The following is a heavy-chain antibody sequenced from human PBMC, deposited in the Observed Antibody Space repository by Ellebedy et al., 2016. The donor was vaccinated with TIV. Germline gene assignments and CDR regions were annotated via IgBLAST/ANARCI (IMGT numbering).Heavy chain of an antibody. J-gene: IGHJ5*02. CDR3: ARGAMALS. CDR1: GYSFTSHG. Sequence: AASVKVSCKASGYSFTSHGISWVRQAPGQGLQWMGWVTAYNRDTYYAQNFKGRVTFTTDTSSSTAYMELRSLRSDDTGVYYCARGAMALSWGQGTLVTVSA. V-gene: IGHV1-18*01. CDR2: VTAYNRDT. D-gene: IGHD5-24*01.